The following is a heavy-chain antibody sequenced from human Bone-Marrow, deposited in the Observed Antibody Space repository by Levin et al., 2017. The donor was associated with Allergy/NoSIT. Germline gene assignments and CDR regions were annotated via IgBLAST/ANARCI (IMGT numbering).Heavy chain of an antibody. CDR3: SRGGAVAANWFDP. CDR2: VFHTGST. CDR1: GGSISSGTYY. J-gene: IGHJ5*02. D-gene: IGHD2-15*01. V-gene: IGHV4-31*03. Sequence: SQTLSLTCTVSGGSISSGTYYWNWVRQHPEKGLEWIGHVFHTGSTSYNPSLTSRVTISVDTSENRFSLNLSSVTAADTAVYYCSRGGAVAANWFDPWGQGTLVTVSS.